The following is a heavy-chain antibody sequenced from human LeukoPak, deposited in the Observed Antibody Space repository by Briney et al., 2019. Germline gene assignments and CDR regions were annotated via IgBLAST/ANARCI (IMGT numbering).Heavy chain of an antibody. CDR3: ATIIVGATGLDN. D-gene: IGHD1-26*01. V-gene: IGHV3-30*02. CDR2: IRYDGSNK. J-gene: IGHJ4*02. CDR1: GFTFSSYG. Sequence: GGSLRLSCAASGFTFSSYGMHWVRQAPGKGLEWVAVIRYDGSNKYYADSVKGRFTISRDNSKNTLYLQMNSLRAEDTAVYYCATIIVGATGLDNWGQGTLVIVSS.